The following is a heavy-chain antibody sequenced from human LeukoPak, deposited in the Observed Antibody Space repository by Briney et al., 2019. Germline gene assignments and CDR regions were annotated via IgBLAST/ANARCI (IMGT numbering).Heavy chain of an antibody. Sequence: GASVKVSCKASGYTFTSYGITWVRQAPRQGLEWMGWISAYSGNTNYAQKLQGRVTVTTDTSTSTAYMELRSLRSDDTAVYYCARDAPSGYDNTQIDYWGQGTLVTVSS. CDR1: GYTFTSYG. CDR3: ARDAPSGYDNTQIDY. CDR2: ISAYSGNT. V-gene: IGHV1-18*01. D-gene: IGHD5-12*01. J-gene: IGHJ4*02.